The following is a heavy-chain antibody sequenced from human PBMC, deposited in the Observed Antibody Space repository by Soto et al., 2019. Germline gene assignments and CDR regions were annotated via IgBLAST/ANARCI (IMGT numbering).Heavy chain of an antibody. Sequence: QVQLQQWGAGLLKPSETLSLTCAVYGGSFSGYYWTWIRQPPGTGLELFGEINHSGSTNHNPSLTSRVTIPIDRTKNQFSLKLTSVTDAETAVYYCARDKTTGLFDYWGQGTLVTVSS. D-gene: IGHD1-7*01. CDR2: INHSGST. V-gene: IGHV4-34*01. J-gene: IGHJ4*02. CDR3: ARDKTTGLFDY. CDR1: GGSFSGYY.